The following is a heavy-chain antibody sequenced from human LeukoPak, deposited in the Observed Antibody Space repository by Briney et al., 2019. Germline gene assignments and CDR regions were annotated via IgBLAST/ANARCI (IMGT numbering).Heavy chain of an antibody. D-gene: IGHD6-19*01. Sequence: SVKVSCKASGGTFSSYAISWVRQAPGQGLEWMGGIIHIFGTANYAQKFQGRVTITTDESTSTAYMELSSLRSEDTAVYYCARDSSGWYGGQGYWGQGTLVTVSS. V-gene: IGHV1-69*05. J-gene: IGHJ4*02. CDR1: GGTFSSYA. CDR2: IIHIFGTA. CDR3: ARDSSGWYGGQGY.